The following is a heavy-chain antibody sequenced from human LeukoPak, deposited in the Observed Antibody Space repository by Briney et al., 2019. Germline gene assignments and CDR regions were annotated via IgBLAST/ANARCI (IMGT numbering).Heavy chain of an antibody. V-gene: IGHV3-7*03. CDR2: IKQDGSEK. Sequence: GGSLRLSCAASGFTFSTYWMSWIRQAPGKGLEWVANIKQDGSEKYYVDSMKGRFTVSRDNAKNSLYLQMNSLRVEDTAVYYCARGPSWYYYDSSGYDYWGQGTLVTVSS. D-gene: IGHD3-22*01. J-gene: IGHJ4*02. CDR1: GFTFSTYW. CDR3: ARGPSWYYYDSSGYDY.